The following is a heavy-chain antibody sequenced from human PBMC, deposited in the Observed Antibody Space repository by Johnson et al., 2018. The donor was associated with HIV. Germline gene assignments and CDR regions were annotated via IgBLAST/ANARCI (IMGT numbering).Heavy chain of an antibody. CDR2: INSDGTTT. J-gene: IGHJ3*01. CDR3: VREDGAFDL. D-gene: IGHD1-26*01. CDR1: GFSFSSYW. V-gene: IGHV3-74*02. Sequence: VQLVESGGGLVQPGGSLRLSCAVSGFSFSSYWMHWVLQPPGKGLVWVSRINSDGTTTTYADYVKGRFTISRDNAKNTLYLQMNSLRAEDTAVYYCVREDGAFDLWGQGTVVTVSS.